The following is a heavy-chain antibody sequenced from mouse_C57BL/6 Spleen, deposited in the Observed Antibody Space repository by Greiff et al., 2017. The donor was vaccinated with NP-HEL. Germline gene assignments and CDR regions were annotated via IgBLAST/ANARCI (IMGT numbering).Heavy chain of an antibody. CDR1: GYTFTDYY. V-gene: IGHV1-76*01. CDR2: IYPGSGNT. Sequence: QVQLKQSGAELVRPGASVKLSCKASGYTFTDYYINWVKQRPGQGLEWIARIYPGSGNTYYNEKFKGKATLTAEKSSSTAYMQLSSLTSEDSAVYFCARRDYGSSLYYAMDYWGQGTSVTVSS. J-gene: IGHJ4*01. CDR3: ARRDYGSSLYYAMDY. D-gene: IGHD1-1*01.